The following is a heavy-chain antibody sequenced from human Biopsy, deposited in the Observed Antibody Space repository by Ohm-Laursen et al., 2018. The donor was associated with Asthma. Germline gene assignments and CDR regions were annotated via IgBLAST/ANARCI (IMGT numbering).Heavy chain of an antibody. J-gene: IGHJ4*02. D-gene: IGHD2-2*01. CDR2: INSVFGTT. Sequence: SVKVSCKSLGGTFNTYVIGWVRQAPGQGLEWMGGINSVFGTTTYPQKFRDRVTITADDSTSTVYMELSSLRSEGTAVYYCARKAGSCISRTCYSLDFWGQGTLVTVSS. CDR3: ARKAGSCISRTCYSLDF. CDR1: GGTFNTYV. V-gene: IGHV1-69*13.